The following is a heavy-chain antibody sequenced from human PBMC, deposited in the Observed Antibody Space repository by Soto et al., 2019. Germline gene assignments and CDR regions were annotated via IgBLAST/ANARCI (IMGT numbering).Heavy chain of an antibody. CDR1: GGSISSGGYY. CDR2: IYYSGST. D-gene: IGHD2-15*01. Sequence: TSETLSLTCTVSGGSISSGGYYWSWIRQHPGKGLEWIGYIYYSGSTYYNPSLKSRVTISVDTSKNQFSLKLSSVTAADTAVYYCARTQSSYCSGGSCYPERFDYWGQGTLVTVSS. J-gene: IGHJ4*02. V-gene: IGHV4-31*03. CDR3: ARTQSSYCSGGSCYPERFDY.